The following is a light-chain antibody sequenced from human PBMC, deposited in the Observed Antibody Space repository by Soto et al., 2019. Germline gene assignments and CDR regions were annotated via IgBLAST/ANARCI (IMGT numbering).Light chain of an antibody. V-gene: IGKV1-39*01. CDR2: AAS. CDR1: QNINRY. CDR3: QQSYITPQT. J-gene: IGKJ1*01. Sequence: DIQMTQSPASLSASIGGRVTITCRTSQNINRYLSWYQQKPGKAPKLLIYAASSLQSGVPSRFSGSGLGTDFTLTISSLQPEDFATYYCQQSYITPQTFGQGTKVDIK.